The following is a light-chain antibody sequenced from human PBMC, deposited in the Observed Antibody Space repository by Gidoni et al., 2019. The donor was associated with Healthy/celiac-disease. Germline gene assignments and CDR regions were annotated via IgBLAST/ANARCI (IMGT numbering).Light chain of an antibody. Sequence: QSALTQPASVSGSPGQSLTLSCTGTSSDVGGYNYVSWYQQHTGKATKLMIYEVSNRPSGFSNRFSGSKSGNTASLTISGLQAEDEADYYCSSYTSSSTVVFGGGTKLTVL. J-gene: IGLJ2*01. CDR1: SSDVGGYNY. CDR2: EVS. CDR3: SSYTSSSTVV. V-gene: IGLV2-14*01.